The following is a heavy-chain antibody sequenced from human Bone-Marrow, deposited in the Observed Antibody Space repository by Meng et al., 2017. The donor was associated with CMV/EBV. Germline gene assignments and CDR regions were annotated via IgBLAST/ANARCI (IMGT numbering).Heavy chain of an antibody. CDR3: AKGRGRYSSSWYLFDY. J-gene: IGHJ4*02. CDR2: IYYSGST. D-gene: IGHD6-13*01. CDR1: GDSISSSSYY. Sequence: SEPLSLTCTFSGDSISSSSYYWGWIRQPPGKGLEWIGSIYYSGSTYYNPSLKSRVTISVDTSKNQFSLKLSSVTAADTAVYHCAKGRGRYSSSWYLFDYWGQGTLVTVSS. V-gene: IGHV4-39*07.